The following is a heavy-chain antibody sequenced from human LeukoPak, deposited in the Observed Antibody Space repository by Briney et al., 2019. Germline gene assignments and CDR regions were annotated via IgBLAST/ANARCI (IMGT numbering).Heavy chain of an antibody. CDR1: GDSISSGSYY. V-gene: IGHV4-61*02. CDR3: ARTRYYYNSRSYGAPYYFDY. CDR2: IYSSGRT. J-gene: IGHJ4*02. D-gene: IGHD3-10*01. Sequence: SETLSLTCTVSGDSISSGSYYWSWIRQPTGEGLEWIGRIYSSGRTHYSPSLKSRVAISVDTSKNRFSLKLSSVTAADTAVYYCARTRYYYNSRSYGAPYYFDYWGQGTLVTVSS.